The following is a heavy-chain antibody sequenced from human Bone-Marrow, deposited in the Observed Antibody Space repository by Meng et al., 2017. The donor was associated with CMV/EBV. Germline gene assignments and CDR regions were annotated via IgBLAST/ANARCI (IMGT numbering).Heavy chain of an antibody. CDR2: INPNSGGT. CDR3: ARFVVVPAAIPFLYFDY. CDR1: GYTFTGYY. D-gene: IGHD2-2*01. Sequence: ASVKVSCKASGYTFTGYYMHWVRQAPGQGLEWMGWINPNSGGTNYAQKFQGRVTMTRDTSISTAYMELSRLRSDDTAVYYCARFVVVPAAIPFLYFDYWGQGTLVTVPQ. V-gene: IGHV1-2*02. J-gene: IGHJ4*02.